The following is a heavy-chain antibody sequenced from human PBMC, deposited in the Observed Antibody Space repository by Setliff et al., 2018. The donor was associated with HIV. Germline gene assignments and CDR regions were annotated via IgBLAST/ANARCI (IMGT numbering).Heavy chain of an antibody. J-gene: IGHJ4*02. CDR3: ITDPGDYPDY. CDR1: GVRFINAW. V-gene: IGHV3-15*01. Sequence: GESLKISCATSGVRFINAWMSWVRQAPGKGLEWVARIKNQKDGGTTAYAAPVEGRFNIFRDDSRSTLYLQMSSLKTEDTAVYYCITDPGDYPDYWGQGTLVTVSS. D-gene: IGHD4-17*01. CDR2: IKNQKDGGTT.